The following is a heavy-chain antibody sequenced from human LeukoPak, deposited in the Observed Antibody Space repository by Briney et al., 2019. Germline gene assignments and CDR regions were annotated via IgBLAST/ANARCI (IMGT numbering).Heavy chain of an antibody. J-gene: IGHJ3*02. V-gene: IGHV3-15*01. Sequence: GGSLRLSCAASGFTFSNAWMSWVRQAPGKGLEWVGRIKSKTDGGTTDYAAPVKGRFTISRDDSKNTLYLQMNSLKTEDTAVYYCTTPEWMIRGVGAFDIWGQGTMVTVSS. D-gene: IGHD3-10*01. CDR2: IKSKTDGGTT. CDR3: TTPEWMIRGVGAFDI. CDR1: GFTFSNAW.